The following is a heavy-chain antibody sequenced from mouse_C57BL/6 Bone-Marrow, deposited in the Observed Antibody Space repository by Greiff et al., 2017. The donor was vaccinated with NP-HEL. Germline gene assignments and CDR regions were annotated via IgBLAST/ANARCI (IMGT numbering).Heavy chain of an antibody. CDR2: INPSSGYT. CDR1: GYTFTSYT. CDR3: ARFRGNYRQGYFDV. V-gene: IGHV1-4*01. D-gene: IGHD2-1*01. Sequence: VQLQQSGAELARPGASVKMSCKASGYTFTSYTMHWVKQRPGQGLEWIGYINPSSGYTKYNQKFKDKATLTADKSSSTAYMQLSSLTSEDSAGYYCARFRGNYRQGYFDVWGTGTTVTVSS. J-gene: IGHJ1*03.